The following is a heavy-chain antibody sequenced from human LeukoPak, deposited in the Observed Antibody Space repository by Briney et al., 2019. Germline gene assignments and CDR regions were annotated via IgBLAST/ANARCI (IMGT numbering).Heavy chain of an antibody. CDR2: IYYSGST. D-gene: IGHD1-26*01. CDR1: GGSISSSSYY. V-gene: IGHV4-39*07. CDR3: ARVAMLKWELQGRGAFDI. J-gene: IGHJ3*02. Sequence: PSETLSLTCTVSGGSISSSSYYWGWIRQPPGKGLEWIGSIYYSGSTYYNPSLKSRVTISVDTSKNQFSLKLSSVTAADTAVYYCARVAMLKWELQGRGAFDIWGQGTMVTVSS.